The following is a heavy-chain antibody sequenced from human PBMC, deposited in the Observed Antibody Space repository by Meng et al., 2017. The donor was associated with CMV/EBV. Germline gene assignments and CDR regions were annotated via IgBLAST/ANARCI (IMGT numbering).Heavy chain of an antibody. Sequence: ESLKISCAVYGGSFSGYYWSWTRQPPGKGLEWIGEINHSGSTNYNPSLKSRVTISVDTSKNQFSLKLSSVTAADTAVYYCARGKVDIVNWGQGTLVTVSS. D-gene: IGHD5-12*01. CDR2: INHSGST. CDR3: ARGKVDIVN. V-gene: IGHV4-34*01. J-gene: IGHJ4*02. CDR1: GGSFSGYY.